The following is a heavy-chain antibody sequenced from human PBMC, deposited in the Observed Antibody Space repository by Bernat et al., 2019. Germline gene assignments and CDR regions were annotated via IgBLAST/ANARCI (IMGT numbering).Heavy chain of an antibody. D-gene: IGHD2-15*01. Sequence: EVQVVESGGGLVQPGGSLRLSCAASGFTFSSYAMSWVRQAPGKGLEWVSAISGSGGSTYYADSVKGRFTISRDNSKNTLYLQMNSLRAEDTAVYYCAKSLLSVVVVAATWFDPWGQGTLVTVSS. CDR1: GFTFSSYA. V-gene: IGHV3-23*04. J-gene: IGHJ5*02. CDR2: ISGSGGST. CDR3: AKSLLSVVVVAATWFDP.